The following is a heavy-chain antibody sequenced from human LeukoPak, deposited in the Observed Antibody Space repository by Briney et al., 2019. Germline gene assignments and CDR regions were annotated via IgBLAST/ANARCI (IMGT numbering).Heavy chain of an antibody. CDR2: IKSDGSST. CDR1: GFAFSTYW. CDR3: ARVGGRGSIGGDC. Sequence: PGGSLRLPCAASGFAFSTYWMHWVRQAPGKGLVWVSRIKSDGSSTTYADFVKGRFTVSRDNAKNTLYLEMSSLRAEDTATYFCARVGGRGSIGGDCWGQGTLVTVSS. V-gene: IGHV3-74*03. J-gene: IGHJ4*02. D-gene: IGHD3-10*01.